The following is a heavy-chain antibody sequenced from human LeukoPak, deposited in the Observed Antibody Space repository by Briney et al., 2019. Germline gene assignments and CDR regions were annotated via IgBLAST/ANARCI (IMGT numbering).Heavy chain of an antibody. CDR2: IYYSGST. J-gene: IGHJ4*02. D-gene: IGHD2-2*02. CDR3: ARGNNTHPYYFDY. V-gene: IGHV4-59*01. Sequence: PSETLSLTCTVSGSSISSYYWSWIRQPPGKGLEWIGYIYYSGSTNYNPSLKSRVTISVDTSKNQFSLKLSSVTAADTAVYYCARGNNTHPYYFDYWGQGTLVTVSS. CDR1: GSSISSYY.